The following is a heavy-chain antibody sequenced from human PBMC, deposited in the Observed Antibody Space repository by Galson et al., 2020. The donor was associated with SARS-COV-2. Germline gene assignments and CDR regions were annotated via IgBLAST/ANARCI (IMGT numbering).Heavy chain of an antibody. V-gene: IGHV1-69*06. Sequence: SVKVSCKASGGTFSSYAISWVRQASGQGLEWMGGIIPIFGTANYAQKFQGRVTITAYKSTSTAYMELSSLRSEDTAVYYCASSYYDSSGYYYSDYWGQGTLVTVSS. D-gene: IGHD3-22*01. CDR1: GGTFSSYA. J-gene: IGHJ4*02. CDR3: ASSYYDSSGYYYSDY. CDR2: IIPIFGTA.